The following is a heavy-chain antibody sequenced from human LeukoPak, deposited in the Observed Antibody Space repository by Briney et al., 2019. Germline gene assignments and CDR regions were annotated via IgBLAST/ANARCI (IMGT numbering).Heavy chain of an antibody. CDR3: GREFCDDARCYGPDY. Sequence: ASVKVSCKASGYSFTNYGIDWVRQAPGQGLEWMGWISPYNGDTKYTQKFQGRVIMTTDISTSTAYMELRSLRSDDTAVYYCGREFCDDARCYGPDYWGQGTLVMVSS. D-gene: IGHD2-2*01. CDR2: ISPYNGDT. CDR1: GYSFTNYG. J-gene: IGHJ4*02. V-gene: IGHV1-18*01.